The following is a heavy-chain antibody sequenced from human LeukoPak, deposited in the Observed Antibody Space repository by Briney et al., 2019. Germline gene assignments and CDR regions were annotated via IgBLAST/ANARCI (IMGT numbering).Heavy chain of an antibody. CDR2: ISYDGSNK. Sequence: GGSLRLSCAASGFTFSSYAMHWVRRAPGKGLEWVAVISYDGSNKYYADSVKGRFTISRDNSKNTLYLQMNSLRAEDTAVYYCARVFTVGATDHIYYFDYWGQGTLVTVSS. J-gene: IGHJ4*02. D-gene: IGHD1-26*01. CDR3: ARVFTVGATDHIYYFDY. V-gene: IGHV3-30-3*01. CDR1: GFTFSSYA.